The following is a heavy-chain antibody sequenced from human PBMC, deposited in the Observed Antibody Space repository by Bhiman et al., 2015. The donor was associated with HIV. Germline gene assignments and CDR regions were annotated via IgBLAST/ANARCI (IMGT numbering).Heavy chain of an antibody. CDR2: ISYDGNNK. CDR1: GFTFSSFG. J-gene: IGHJ4*02. CDR3: ASPEVDIVAIFDY. Sequence: QVQLVESGGGVVQPGRSLRLSCAASGFTFSSFGMHWVRQAPGKGLEWVAVISYDGNNKYYADSVRGRFTISRDNSKNTLYLEMNSLRAEDTAVYYCASPEVDIVAIFDYWGQGTLVTVSS. D-gene: IGHD5-12*01. V-gene: IGHV3-30*03.